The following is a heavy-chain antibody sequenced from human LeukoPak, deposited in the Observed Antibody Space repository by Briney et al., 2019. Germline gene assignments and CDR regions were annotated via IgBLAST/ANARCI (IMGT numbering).Heavy chain of an antibody. CDR2: ISSSSSYI. V-gene: IGHV3-21*01. CDR3: AAGTVVNYFDY. Sequence: GSLRLSCAASGCTFSSYSMNWVRQAPGKGLEWVSSISSSSSYIYYPDSVKGRFTISRDDAKNSLYLQMNSLRAEDTAVYYCAAGTVVNYFDYWGQGTLVTVSS. CDR1: GCTFSSYS. J-gene: IGHJ4*02. D-gene: IGHD4-23*01.